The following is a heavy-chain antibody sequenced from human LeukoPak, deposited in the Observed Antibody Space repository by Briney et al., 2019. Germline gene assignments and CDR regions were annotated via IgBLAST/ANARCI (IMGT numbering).Heavy chain of an antibody. CDR3: AKDPDIWFGELSIWFDP. D-gene: IGHD3-10*01. CDR2: ISGSGGST. J-gene: IGHJ5*02. CDR1: GFTFSSYA. V-gene: IGHV3-23*01. Sequence: GESLRLSCAASGFTFSSYAMSWVRQAPGKGLEWVSAISGSGGSTYYADSVKGRFTISRDNSKNTLYLQMNSLRAEDTAVYYCAKDPDIWFGELSIWFDPWGQGTLVTVSS.